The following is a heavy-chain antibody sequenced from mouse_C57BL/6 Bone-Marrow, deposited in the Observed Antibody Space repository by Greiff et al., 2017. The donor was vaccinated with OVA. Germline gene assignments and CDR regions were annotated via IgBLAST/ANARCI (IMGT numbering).Heavy chain of an antibody. D-gene: IGHD2-4*01. V-gene: IGHV5-17*01. Sequence: EVMLVESGGGLVKPGGSLKLSCAASGFTFSDYGMHWVRQAPEKGLEWVAYISSGSSTIYYADTVKGRFTISRDNAKNTLFLQMTSLRSEDTAMYYCARINYDYDVPSWFAYWGQGTLVTVSA. CDR3: ARINYDYDVPSWFAY. CDR1: GFTFSDYG. J-gene: IGHJ3*01. CDR2: ISSGSSTI.